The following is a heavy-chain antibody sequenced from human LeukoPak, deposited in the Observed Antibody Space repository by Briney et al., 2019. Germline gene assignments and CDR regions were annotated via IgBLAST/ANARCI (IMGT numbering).Heavy chain of an antibody. D-gene: IGHD4-17*01. Sequence: GGSLRLSCAAPGFTFSSYSMNWVRQAPGKGLEWVSSISSSSSYIYYADSVKGRFTISRDNAKNSLYLQMNSLRAEDTAVYYCASLYGHGIFDYWGQGTLVTVSS. J-gene: IGHJ4*02. CDR2: ISSSSSYI. CDR3: ASLYGHGIFDY. V-gene: IGHV3-21*01. CDR1: GFTFSSYS.